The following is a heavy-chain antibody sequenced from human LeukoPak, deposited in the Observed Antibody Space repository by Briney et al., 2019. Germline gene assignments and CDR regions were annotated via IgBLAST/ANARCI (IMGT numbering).Heavy chain of an antibody. J-gene: IGHJ4*02. CDR2: ISGSGGST. Sequence: GGSLRLSCAASGFTFSSYAMSWARQAPGKGLEWVSAISGSGGSTYYADSVKGRFTISRDNSKNTLYLQMNSLRAEDTAVYYCVLEWELPHYFDYWGQGTLATVSS. CDR1: GFTFSSYA. D-gene: IGHD1-26*01. V-gene: IGHV3-23*01. CDR3: VLEWELPHYFDY.